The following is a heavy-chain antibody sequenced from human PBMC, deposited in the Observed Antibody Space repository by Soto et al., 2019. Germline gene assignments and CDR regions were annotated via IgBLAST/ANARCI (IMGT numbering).Heavy chain of an antibody. D-gene: IGHD3-9*01. CDR3: ARCGVLSYEYRFDYDILTGQNYYYYYMDV. CDR2: INHSGST. Sequence: PSETLSLTCAVYGGSFSGYYWSWIPQPPVKGLEWIGEINHSGSTNYNPSLKSRVTISVDTSKNQFSLKLSPVTAADTAVYYCARCGVLSYEYRFDYDILTGQNYYYYYMDVWGKGTTVTVSS. V-gene: IGHV4-34*01. CDR1: GGSFSGYY. J-gene: IGHJ6*03.